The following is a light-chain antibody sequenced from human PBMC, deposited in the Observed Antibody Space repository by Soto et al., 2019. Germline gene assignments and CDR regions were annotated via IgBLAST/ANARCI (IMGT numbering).Light chain of an antibody. CDR2: WAS. V-gene: IGKV4-1*01. Sequence: DIVMTQSPDSLAVSLGERATINCKSSQNILYSANNENYLAWFQQKPGQPPKLLIYWASTRESGVPDRFSGSWSGTDFTLTISRLQAEDVAVYFCHQYYDIPFTFGQGTKLEIK. CDR3: HQYYDIPFT. CDR1: QNILYSANNENY. J-gene: IGKJ2*01.